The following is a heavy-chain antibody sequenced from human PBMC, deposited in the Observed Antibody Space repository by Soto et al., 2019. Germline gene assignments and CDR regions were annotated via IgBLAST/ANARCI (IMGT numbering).Heavy chain of an antibody. CDR2: IFPGDSDT. V-gene: IGHV5-51*01. Sequence: GESLKISCKGSTNTFTSYWIGWVRQLPGKGLEWMGIIFPGDSDTRYSPSFQGHVTISADKSINTAYLQWTSLKASDTAMYYCARRGTYCGGDCYSDFDYWGQGTLVTASA. CDR3: ARRGTYCGGDCYSDFDY. D-gene: IGHD2-21*02. J-gene: IGHJ4*02. CDR1: TNTFTSYW.